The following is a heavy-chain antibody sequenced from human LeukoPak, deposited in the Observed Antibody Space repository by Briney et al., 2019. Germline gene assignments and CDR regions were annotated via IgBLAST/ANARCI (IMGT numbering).Heavy chain of an antibody. J-gene: IGHJ5*02. V-gene: IGHV4-39*07. CDR3: ARDRVRKGLFDP. Sequence: SETLSLTCTVFGGSIDRSSYFSGWIRQPPGKGLEWIGSVYYSGNTFYNPSLKSRVTISVDTSKNEFSLKVTSVTGADTAVYYCARDRVRKGLFDPWGQGTLVSVSS. CDR2: VYYSGNT. CDR1: GGSIDRSSYF. D-gene: IGHD2-2*01.